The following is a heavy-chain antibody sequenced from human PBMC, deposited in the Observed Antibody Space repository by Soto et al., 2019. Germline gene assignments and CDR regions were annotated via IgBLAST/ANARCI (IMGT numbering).Heavy chain of an antibody. CDR3: AKDANGDYIGAFDD. V-gene: IGHV3-23*01. CDR1: GFDFSNYA. CDR2: ISRSSSVI. J-gene: IGHJ4*02. D-gene: IGHD4-17*01. Sequence: EVQLLESGGDLVQPGGSLRLSCVASGFDFSNYAVTWVRQAQGKGLEWVSSISRSSSVIYYADSVKGRFIISRDNSKNTLYRQINSLRAEDTARYYCAKDANGDYIGAFDDWGQGTLVTVSS.